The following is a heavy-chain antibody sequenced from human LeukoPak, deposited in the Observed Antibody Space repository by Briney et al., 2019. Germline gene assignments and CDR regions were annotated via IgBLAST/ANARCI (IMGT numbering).Heavy chain of an antibody. Sequence: ASVKVSCKASGYTFTGYYMHWVRQAPGQGLEWMGWINPNSGGTNYAQKFQGRVTMTRDTSISTAYMELNSLRAEDTAVYYCARRLGGSWYYFDYWGQGTLVTVSS. V-gene: IGHV1-2*02. D-gene: IGHD2-15*01. J-gene: IGHJ4*02. CDR1: GYTFTGYY. CDR2: INPNSGGT. CDR3: ARRLGGSWYYFDY.